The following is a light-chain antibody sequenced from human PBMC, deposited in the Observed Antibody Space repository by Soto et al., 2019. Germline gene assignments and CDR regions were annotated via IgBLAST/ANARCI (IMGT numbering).Light chain of an antibody. CDR2: DAS. CDR3: HQYHSLPLT. J-gene: IGKJ4*01. Sequence: DIQMTQSPSSLSASVGDRVTITCQASQDISNTISWYQQRPGKAPKLVIHDASTLETGVPSRLSGSGSGTEFTXTITTLQSEDIATYYCHQYHSLPLTFGGGTKXXIK. V-gene: IGKV1-33*01. CDR1: QDISNT.